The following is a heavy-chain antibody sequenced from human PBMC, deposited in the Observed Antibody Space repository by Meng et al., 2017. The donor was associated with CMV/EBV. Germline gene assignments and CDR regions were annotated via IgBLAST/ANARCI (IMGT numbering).Heavy chain of an antibody. V-gene: IGHV3-53*01. CDR1: GFTVSSNY. J-gene: IGHJ6*02. Sequence: GGSLRLSCAASGFTVSSNYMSWVRQAPGKGLEWVSAIYSGGSTYYAGSVKGRFTISRDKSKNTLYLQMNSLRAEDTAVYYCTLSQDYYYGMDVWGQGTTVTVSS. CDR2: IYSGGST. CDR3: TLSQDYYYGMDV.